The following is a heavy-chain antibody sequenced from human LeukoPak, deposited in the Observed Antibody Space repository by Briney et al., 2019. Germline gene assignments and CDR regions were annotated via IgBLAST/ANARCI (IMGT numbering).Heavy chain of an antibody. Sequence: ASVKVSCKVSGYTLTELSMHWVRQAPGKGPEWMGGFDPEDGETIYAQKFQGRVTMTEDTSTDTAYMELSSLRSEDTAVYYCATALKVTLAYYYYGMDVWGQGTTVTVSS. V-gene: IGHV1-24*01. CDR2: FDPEDGET. J-gene: IGHJ6*02. CDR3: ATALKVTLAYYYYGMDV. D-gene: IGHD4-4*01. CDR1: GYTLTELS.